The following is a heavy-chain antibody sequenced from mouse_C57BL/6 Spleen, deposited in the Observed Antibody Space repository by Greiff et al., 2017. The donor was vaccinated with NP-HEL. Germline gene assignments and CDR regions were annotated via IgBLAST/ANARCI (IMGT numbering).Heavy chain of an antibody. D-gene: IGHD2-3*01. Sequence: QVQLQQSGPGLVQPSQSLSITCTVSGFSLTSYGVHWVRQSPGKGLEWLGVIWRGGSTDYNAAFMSRLSITKDNSKSQVFFKMNSLQADDTAIYYCAKNLIYDGYAMDYWGQGTSVTVSS. V-gene: IGHV2-5*01. CDR1: GFSLTSYG. CDR2: IWRGGST. CDR3: AKNLIYDGYAMDY. J-gene: IGHJ4*01.